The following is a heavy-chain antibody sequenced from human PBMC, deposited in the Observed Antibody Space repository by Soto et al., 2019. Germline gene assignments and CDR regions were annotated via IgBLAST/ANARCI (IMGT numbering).Heavy chain of an antibody. Sequence: GGSLRLSCISSGFTFSGSAIHWVRQASGKGLEWVGRIRTRGHNYATDYAASVEGRFIISRDDSKNTTYLQMTNLKIEDTAVYFCVRPLVIVPTAGAFDTWGQGTLVTVS. V-gene: IGHV3-73*01. CDR2: IRTRGHNYAT. CDR1: GFTFSGSA. CDR3: VRPLVIVPTAGAFDT. J-gene: IGHJ3*02. D-gene: IGHD2-21*01.